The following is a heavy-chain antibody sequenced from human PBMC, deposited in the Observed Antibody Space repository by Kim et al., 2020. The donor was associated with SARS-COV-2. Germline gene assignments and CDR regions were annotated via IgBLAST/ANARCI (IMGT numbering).Heavy chain of an antibody. J-gene: IGHJ3*01. V-gene: IGHV1-3*01. D-gene: IGHD3-22*01. Sequence: NTRNSQKFQGRLTITRDTSASTAYRELNSLRSEDTAVYYCAREGHEGGYLTWGQGTMVTVSS. CDR2: NT. CDR3: AREGHEGGYLT.